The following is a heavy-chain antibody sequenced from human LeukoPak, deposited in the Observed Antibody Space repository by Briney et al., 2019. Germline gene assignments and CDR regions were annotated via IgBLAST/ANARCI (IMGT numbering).Heavy chain of an antibody. D-gene: IGHD5-24*01. V-gene: IGHV3-33*01. CDR3: AREGGRVEMATISYYFDY. J-gene: IGHJ4*02. CDR2: IWYDGSNK. CDR1: GFTFSSYG. Sequence: PGGSLGLSCAASGFTFSSYGMHWVRQAPGKGLEWVAVIWYDGSNKYYADSVKGRFTISRDNSKNSLYLQMNSLRAEDTAVYYCAREGGRVEMATISYYFDYWGQGTLVTVSS.